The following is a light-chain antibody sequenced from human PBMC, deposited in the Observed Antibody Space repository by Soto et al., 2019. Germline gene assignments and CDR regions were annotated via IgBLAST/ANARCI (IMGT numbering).Light chain of an antibody. Sequence: QSVLTQPPSVSGAPGQRVTISCTGSSSNIGTGYDVHWYQQLPGTAPKLLIYGYINRPSGVPDRFSGSKSGTSASLAITGLQAEDEADYYCQSYDSSPSGGVFGGGTKVTVL. CDR3: QSYDSSPSGGV. CDR1: SSNIGTGYD. V-gene: IGLV1-40*01. J-gene: IGLJ2*01. CDR2: GYI.